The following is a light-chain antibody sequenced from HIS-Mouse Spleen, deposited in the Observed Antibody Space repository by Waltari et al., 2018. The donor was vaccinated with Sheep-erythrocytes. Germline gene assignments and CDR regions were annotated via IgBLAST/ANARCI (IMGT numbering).Light chain of an antibody. CDR1: KLGAKY. Sequence: SYELTQPPSVSVSPGQTASITCSGDKLGAKYACWYQQKPGQSPVLVIYQDSKRPSGIPERFSGSNYGNTATLTISGTQGMDEADYYCQAWDSSTAVFGGGTKLTVL. J-gene: IGLJ2*01. V-gene: IGLV3-1*01. CDR2: QDS. CDR3: QAWDSSTAV.